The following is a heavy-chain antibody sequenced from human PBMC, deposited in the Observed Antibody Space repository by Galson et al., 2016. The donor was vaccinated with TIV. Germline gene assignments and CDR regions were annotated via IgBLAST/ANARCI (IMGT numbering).Heavy chain of an antibody. D-gene: IGHD4-17*01. J-gene: IGHJ4*02. CDR2: INPNSGDT. V-gene: IGHV1-2*02. Sequence: SVKVSCKASGYTFTGYYMHWVRQAPGQGLEWMGWINPNSGDTNYAQNFQDRVTMTRDTSIRTAYMELSRLKSDDTAVYYCARDLDSTVTAPFGYWGQGTLVTISS. CDR3: ARDLDSTVTAPFGY. CDR1: GYTFTGYY.